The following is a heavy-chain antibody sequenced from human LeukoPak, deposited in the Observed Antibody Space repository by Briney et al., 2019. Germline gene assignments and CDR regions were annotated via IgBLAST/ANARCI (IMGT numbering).Heavy chain of an antibody. D-gene: IGHD3-22*01. CDR2: IYYRGST. V-gene: IGHV4-59*01. Sequence: PSETLSLTCTVSGGSINGYYWSWIQQPPEKGLEWIGYIYYRGSTNYNPSLKSRVTISVDTSKNQFSLKLSSVTAADTAVYYCARADYDTSAYYYTFDYWGQGTLVTVSS. CDR1: GGSINGYY. J-gene: IGHJ4*02. CDR3: ARADYDTSAYYYTFDY.